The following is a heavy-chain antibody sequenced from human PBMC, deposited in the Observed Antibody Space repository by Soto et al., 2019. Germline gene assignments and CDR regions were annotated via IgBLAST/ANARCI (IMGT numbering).Heavy chain of an antibody. D-gene: IGHD2-15*01. V-gene: IGHV3-74*01. Sequence: EVQLVESGGGLVQPGGSLRLSCAASGFTFSNYWMYWVRQAPGKGLVWVSRINSDGGVSSYADSVKGRLTISRDNVNNTLYLQMDSLRAEDTAVYYCARGDCVGGTCYSLAGSFYYYMDVWGKGTTFTVFS. CDR2: INSDGGVS. J-gene: IGHJ6*03. CDR1: GFTFSNYW. CDR3: ARGDCVGGTCYSLAGSFYYYMDV.